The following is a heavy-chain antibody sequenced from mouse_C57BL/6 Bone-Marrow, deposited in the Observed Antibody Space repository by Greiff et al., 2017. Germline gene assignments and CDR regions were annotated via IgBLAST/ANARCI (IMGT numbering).Heavy chain of an antibody. CDR1: GYTFTNYW. J-gene: IGHJ1*03. CDR3: ARKDYYGSSHWYFDV. V-gene: IGHV1-63*01. D-gene: IGHD1-1*01. Sequence: VQLQQSGAELVRPGPSVKMSCKASGYTFTNYWIGWAKQRPGHGLEWIGDIYPGGGYTNYNEKFKGKATLTADKSSSTAYMQFSSLTSEDSAIYYCARKDYYGSSHWYFDVWGTGTTVTVSS. CDR2: IYPGGGYT.